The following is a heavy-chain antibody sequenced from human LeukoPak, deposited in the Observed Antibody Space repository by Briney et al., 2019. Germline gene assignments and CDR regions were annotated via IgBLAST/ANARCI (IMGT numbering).Heavy chain of an antibody. J-gene: IGHJ3*02. Sequence: SETLSLTCAVYGGSFSGYYWSWIRQPPGKGLEWIGEINHSGSTNYNPSLKSRVTISVDTSKNQFSLKLSSVTAADTAVYYCASVPIFGVVRAFDIWGQGTMVTVSS. CDR1: GGSFSGYY. D-gene: IGHD3-3*01. CDR2: INHSGST. CDR3: ASVPIFGVVRAFDI. V-gene: IGHV4-34*01.